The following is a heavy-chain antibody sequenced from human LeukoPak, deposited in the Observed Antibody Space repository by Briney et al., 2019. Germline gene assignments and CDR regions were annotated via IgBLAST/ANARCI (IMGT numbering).Heavy chain of an antibody. CDR1: GFTFNNYA. CDR2: ISGGGETT. V-gene: IGHV3-23*01. CDR3: ARDYAEYVGYFFFDY. J-gene: IGHJ4*02. D-gene: IGHD4-17*01. Sequence: SGGSLRLSCAASGFTFNNYAMNWVRQAPGKGLEWVSSISGGGETTYYADSAKGRFTISRDNSQNTLYLQMNSLRAEDTAVYYCARDYAEYVGYFFFDYWGQGTLVTVSS.